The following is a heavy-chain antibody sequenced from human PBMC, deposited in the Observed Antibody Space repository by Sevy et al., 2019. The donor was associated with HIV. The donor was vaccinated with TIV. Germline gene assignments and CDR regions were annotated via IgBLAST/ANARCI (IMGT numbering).Heavy chain of an antibody. V-gene: IGHV4-39*01. Sequence: SETLSLTCTVSGGSISSSSYYWGWIRQPPGKGLEWIGSIYYSGSTYYNPSLKSRVTISADTSKNQFSLKLSSVTAADTAVYYCARGDIVVVVAATVTGYFQHWGQGTLVTVSS. CDR2: IYYSGST. D-gene: IGHD2-15*01. CDR3: ARGDIVVVVAATVTGYFQH. J-gene: IGHJ1*01. CDR1: GGSISSSSYY.